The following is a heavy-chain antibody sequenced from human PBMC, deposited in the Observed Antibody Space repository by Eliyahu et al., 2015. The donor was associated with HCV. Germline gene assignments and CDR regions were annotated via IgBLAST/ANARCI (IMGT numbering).Heavy chain of an antibody. J-gene: IGHJ5*02. V-gene: IGHV4-59*13. Sequence: QVQLQESGPGLVKPSETLSLTCTVPGGSITTYSWSWIRXPPGKGLEWMGYIHYSGXTNYNPSLKSRVTISVDTSKNQFSLNLTSVTAADTAVYYCASGGGGIAVAGTGGWFDPWGQGTLVTVSS. CDR2: IHYSGXT. D-gene: IGHD6-19*01. CDR1: GGSITTYS. CDR3: ASGGGGIAVAGTGGWFDP.